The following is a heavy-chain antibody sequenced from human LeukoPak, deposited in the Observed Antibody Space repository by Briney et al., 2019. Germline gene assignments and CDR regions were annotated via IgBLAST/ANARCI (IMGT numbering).Heavy chain of an antibody. Sequence: PSETLSLTCTVSGGSVSSVSYYWSWIRQPPGKGLEWIGYIYYSGSTNYNPSLKSRVTISVDTSKNQFSLKLSSVTAADTAVYYCARRGVEWLTLIDYWGQGTLVTVSS. D-gene: IGHD3-3*01. J-gene: IGHJ4*02. CDR1: GGSVSSVSYY. CDR3: ARRGVEWLTLIDY. V-gene: IGHV4-61*01. CDR2: IYYSGST.